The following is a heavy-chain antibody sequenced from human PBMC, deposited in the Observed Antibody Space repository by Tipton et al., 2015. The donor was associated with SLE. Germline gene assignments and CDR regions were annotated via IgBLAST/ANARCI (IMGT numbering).Heavy chain of an antibody. CDR2: ISGSGGST. J-gene: IGHJ4*02. D-gene: IGHD5-12*01. V-gene: IGHV3-23*01. Sequence: GSLRLSCAASGFTITDYAMHWVRQAPGKGLEWVSAISGSGGSTYYADSVKGRFTISRDNSKNTLYLQMNSLRAEDTAVYYCAKGGYGDYWGQGTLVTVSS. CDR1: GFTITDYA. CDR3: AKGGYGDY.